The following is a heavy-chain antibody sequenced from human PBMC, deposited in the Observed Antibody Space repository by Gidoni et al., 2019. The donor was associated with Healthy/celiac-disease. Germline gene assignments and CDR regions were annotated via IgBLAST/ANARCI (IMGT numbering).Heavy chain of an antibody. J-gene: IGHJ6*02. CDR3: ARSTRPYYYGYGMDV. Sequence: EVQLVQSGAEVKKPGESLKIACKGSGYSFTSYWIGWVRQMPGQGLEWMGISSPGDADPSYSPSSQGQATIPADKSISTAYLQWSSLTASDPAMYYVARSTRPYYYGYGMDVWGHGTTVTVSS. CDR2: SSPGDADP. CDR1: GYSFTSYW. V-gene: IGHV5-51*01.